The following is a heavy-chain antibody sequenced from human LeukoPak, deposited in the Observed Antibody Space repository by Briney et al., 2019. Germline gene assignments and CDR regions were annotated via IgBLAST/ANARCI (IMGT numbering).Heavy chain of an antibody. CDR2: INPNSGGT. D-gene: IGHD2-2*01. CDR1: GYTFTGYY. J-gene: IGHJ6*03. CDR3: ASGDIVVVPAAPRYYYYYMDV. Sequence: GASVKVSCKASGYTFTGYYMHWVRQAPGQGLEWMGWINPNSGGTNYAQKSQGRVTMTRDTSISTAYMELSRLRSDDTAVYYCASGDIVVVPAAPRYYYYYMDVWGKGTTVTVSS. V-gene: IGHV1-2*02.